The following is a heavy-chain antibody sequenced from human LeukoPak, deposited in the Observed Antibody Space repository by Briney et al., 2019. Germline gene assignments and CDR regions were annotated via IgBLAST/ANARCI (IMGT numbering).Heavy chain of an antibody. CDR1: GFTFSSYA. Sequence: GGSLRLSCAASGFTFSSYAMSWVRQAPGKGLEWVSAISGSGGSTYHADSVKGRFTISRDNSKNTLYLQMNSLRAEDTAVYYCAKDHKNYDFWSGYSTGQFDYWGQGTLVTVSS. CDR3: AKDHKNYDFWSGYSTGQFDY. D-gene: IGHD3-3*01. V-gene: IGHV3-23*01. CDR2: ISGSGGST. J-gene: IGHJ4*02.